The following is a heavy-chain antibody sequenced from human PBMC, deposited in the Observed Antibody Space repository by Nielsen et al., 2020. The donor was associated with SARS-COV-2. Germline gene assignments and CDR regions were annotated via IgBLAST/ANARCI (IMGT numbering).Heavy chain of an antibody. CDR1: GGPISSGSYY. CDR3: ARGRRDIVVVVAARAEYFQH. J-gene: IGHJ1*01. CDR2: IYSSGNT. Sequence: TLSLTCTVSGGPISSGSYYWSWIRQPAGKGLEWIGRIYSSGNTNYNPSLKSRVTISVDTSKNQFSLKLSSVTAADTAVYYCARGRRDIVVVVAARAEYFQHWGQGTLVTVSS. V-gene: IGHV4-61*02. D-gene: IGHD2-15*01.